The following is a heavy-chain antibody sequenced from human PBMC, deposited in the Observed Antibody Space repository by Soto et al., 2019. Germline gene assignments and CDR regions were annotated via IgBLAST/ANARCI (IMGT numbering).Heavy chain of an antibody. CDR2: IYHSGST. CDR3: ARAGVATITRYYYGMDV. J-gene: IGHJ6*02. D-gene: IGHD5-12*01. Sequence: SETLSLTCAVSGGSISSSNWWSWVRQPPGKGLEWIGEIYHSGSTNYNPSLKGRVTISVDKSKNQFSLKLSSVTAADTAVYYCARAGVATITRYYYGMDVWGQGTTVTVSS. V-gene: IGHV4-4*02. CDR1: GGSISSSNW.